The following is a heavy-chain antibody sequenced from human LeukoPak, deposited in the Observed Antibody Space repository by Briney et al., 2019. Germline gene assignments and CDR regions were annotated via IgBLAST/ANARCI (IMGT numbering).Heavy chain of an antibody. Sequence: ASVKVSCKVSGYTLTELSMHWVRQAPGKGLEWMGGFDPEDGETIYAQKFQGRVTMTEDTSTDTAYMELSSLRSEDTAVYYCETERLKAGIAAADHWFDPWAQGPLVTVSS. CDR1: GYTLTELS. CDR3: ETERLKAGIAAADHWFDP. D-gene: IGHD6-13*01. V-gene: IGHV1-24*01. CDR2: FDPEDGET. J-gene: IGHJ5*02.